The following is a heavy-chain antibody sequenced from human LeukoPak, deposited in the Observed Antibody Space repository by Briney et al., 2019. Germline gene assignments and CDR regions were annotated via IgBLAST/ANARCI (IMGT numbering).Heavy chain of an antibody. CDR2: ISGSGGST. J-gene: IGHJ4*02. CDR1: GLTFSSYA. Sequence: PGGSLRLSCAASGLTFSSYAMSWVRQAPGKGLEWVSGISGSGGSTYYADSVKGRFTISRDNSKNTLYLQMNSLRAEDTAVYYCAKTRPLDSSSWSHGDYWGQGTLVTVSS. D-gene: IGHD6-13*01. V-gene: IGHV3-23*01. CDR3: AKTRPLDSSSWSHGDY.